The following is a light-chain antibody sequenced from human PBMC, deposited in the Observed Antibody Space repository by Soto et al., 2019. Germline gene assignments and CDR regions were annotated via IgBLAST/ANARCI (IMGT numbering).Light chain of an antibody. CDR1: SSDVGGYNY. CDR2: DVS. Sequence: QSALTQPASVSGSPGQSITISCTGTSSDVGGYNYVSWYQQHPGKAPKLMIYDVSNRPSGVSNRFSGSKSGNTASLTISGLQPEDEDDYYCSSYTGSSTPGVFGGGTKLTVL. J-gene: IGLJ2*01. V-gene: IGLV2-14*01. CDR3: SSYTGSSTPGV.